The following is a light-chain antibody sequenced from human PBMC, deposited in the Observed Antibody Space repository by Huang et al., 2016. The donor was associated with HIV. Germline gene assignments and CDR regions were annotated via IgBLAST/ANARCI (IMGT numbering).Light chain of an antibody. CDR1: QSVSRN. J-gene: IGKJ4*01. V-gene: IGKV3-15*01. Sequence: EIVMTQSPATLSVSLGERATLSCRASQSVSRNLAWYQQKPGQAPRLLIYGASTRATGIPARFSGSGSGTEFTLTISSLQAEDFAVYYCQQYNNWPLTFGGGTKVEIK. CDR2: GAS. CDR3: QQYNNWPLT.